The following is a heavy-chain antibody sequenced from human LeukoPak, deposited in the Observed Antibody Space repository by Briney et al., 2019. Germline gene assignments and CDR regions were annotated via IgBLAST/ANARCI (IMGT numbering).Heavy chain of an antibody. Sequence: SETLSLTCTVSGGSISSYGWSWIRQPPGKGLKWIGYFYYTGSTKYNPSLKSRVTISVDTSKNQISLDLSSVTAADTAVYYCARHSRGYGSFDYWGQGTLVTVSS. J-gene: IGHJ4*02. CDR2: FYYTGST. CDR3: ARHSRGYGSFDY. D-gene: IGHD5-12*01. V-gene: IGHV4-59*08. CDR1: GGSISSYG.